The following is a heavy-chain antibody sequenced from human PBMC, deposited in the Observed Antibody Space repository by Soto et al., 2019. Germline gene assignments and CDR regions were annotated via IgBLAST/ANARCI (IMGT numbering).Heavy chain of an antibody. V-gene: IGHV3-15*07. Sequence: EVQLVESGGGLVKPGGSLRLSCAAADFTITNAWINWVRQAQGKGLEWVGRIKTKAEGGATDYAAPLKRRFTISRHDSRNTLFLQINRLKTEDTAVYYYTTGSVEGVWGQGATVTVSS. CDR1: DFTITNAW. CDR2: IKTKAEGGAT. J-gene: IGHJ6*02. CDR3: TTGSVEGV. D-gene: IGHD2-15*01.